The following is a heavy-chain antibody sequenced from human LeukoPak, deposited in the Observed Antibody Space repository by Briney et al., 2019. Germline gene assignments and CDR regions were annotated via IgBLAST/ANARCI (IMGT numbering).Heavy chain of an antibody. CDR2: INVDGTST. CDR3: AGAFWYYHDSSGYDAFDI. D-gene: IGHD3-22*01. Sequence: GGSLRLSCTASGFTFSLYWMHWVRQAPGKGLEWVSRINVDGTSTSHADSVKGRFTVSRDNAKDTLYLQMNRLIAEDTAVYYCAGAFWYYHDSSGYDAFDIWGHGTMVTVSA. V-gene: IGHV3-74*01. J-gene: IGHJ3*02. CDR1: GFTFSLYW.